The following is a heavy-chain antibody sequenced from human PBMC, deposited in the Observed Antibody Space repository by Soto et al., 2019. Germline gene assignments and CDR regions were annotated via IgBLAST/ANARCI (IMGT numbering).Heavy chain of an antibody. D-gene: IGHD3-3*01. J-gene: IGHJ3*02. V-gene: IGHV4-59*01. CDR3: ARGIPARALSRGYYGLDAFDI. Sequence: SETLSLTCTVSGGSISSYYWSWIRQPPGKGLEWIGYIYYSGSTNYNPSLKSRVTISVDTSKNQFSLKLSSVTAADTAVYYCARGIPARALSRGYYGLDAFDIWGQGTMVTVSS. CDR2: IYYSGST. CDR1: GGSISSYY.